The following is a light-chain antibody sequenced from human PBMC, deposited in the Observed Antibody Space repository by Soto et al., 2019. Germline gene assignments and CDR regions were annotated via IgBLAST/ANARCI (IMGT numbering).Light chain of an antibody. J-gene: IGKJ4*01. CDR3: QQYQTSPT. Sequence: LVLTQSPGTLSLSPGERATLSCRASQRVGSDLLAWYQQKPGQAPRLLISSDSRRASGIPDRFSGSGSGTDFTLTISRLEAEASAVYWCQQYQTSPTFGGGTKVEIK. V-gene: IGKV3-20*01. CDR1: QRVGSDL. CDR2: SDS.